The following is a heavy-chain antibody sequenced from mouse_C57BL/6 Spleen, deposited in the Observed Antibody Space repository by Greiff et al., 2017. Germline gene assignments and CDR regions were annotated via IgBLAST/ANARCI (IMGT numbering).Heavy chain of an antibody. CDR3: AIYYGNYRFAY. V-gene: IGHV1-74*01. Sequence: VQLQQPGAELVKPGASVKVSCKASGYTFTSYWMHWVKQRPGQGLEWIGRIHPSDSDTNYNQKFKGKATLTVDKSSSTAYMQLSSLTSEDSAVYYCAIYYGNYRFAYWGQGTLVTVSA. CDR2: IHPSDSDT. D-gene: IGHD2-1*01. J-gene: IGHJ3*01. CDR1: GYTFTSYW.